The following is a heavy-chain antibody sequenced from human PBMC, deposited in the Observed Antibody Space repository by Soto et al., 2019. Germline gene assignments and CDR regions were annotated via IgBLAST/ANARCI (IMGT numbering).Heavy chain of an antibody. D-gene: IGHD3-3*02. CDR1: GGTFSSYA. V-gene: IGHV1-69*12. Sequence: QVQLVQSGAEVKKPGSSVKVSCKASGGTFSSYAISWVRQAPGQGLEWMGGIIPIFGTANYAQKFQGRVTITADESTSTASMELSSLRSEDTAVYYCATHFWSRQSRAYYYGMDVWGQGTTVTVSS. CDR3: ATHFWSRQSRAYYYGMDV. J-gene: IGHJ6*02. CDR2: IIPIFGTA.